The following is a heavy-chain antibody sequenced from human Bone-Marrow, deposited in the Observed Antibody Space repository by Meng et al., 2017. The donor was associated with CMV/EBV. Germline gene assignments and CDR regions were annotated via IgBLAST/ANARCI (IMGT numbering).Heavy chain of an antibody. CDR3: ARDFGYCSSTSCYPRNWFDP. V-gene: IGHV1-69*04. Sequence: SVTVSCKASVGTLSSYTISWVRQAPGQGLEWMGRIFPILGIANYAQKFQGRVTITADKSTSTAYMELSSLRSEDTAVYYCARDFGYCSSTSCYPRNWFDPWGQGTLVTVSS. J-gene: IGHJ5*02. CDR2: IFPILGIA. D-gene: IGHD2-2*01. CDR1: VGTLSSYT.